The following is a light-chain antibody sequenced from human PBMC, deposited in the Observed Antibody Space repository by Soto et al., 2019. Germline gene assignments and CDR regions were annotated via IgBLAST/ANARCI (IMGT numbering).Light chain of an antibody. J-gene: IGKJ2*01. Sequence: EIVMTQSPDTLSVSPGERATLSCRASQSVSSNLAWYQQKPGQAPRLLISGASTRATGIPVRFSGSGSGTEFTLTSSSLQSEAFVVYYCQQYINWPETFGQGTKLEIK. V-gene: IGKV3-15*01. CDR1: QSVSSN. CDR2: GAS. CDR3: QQYINWPET.